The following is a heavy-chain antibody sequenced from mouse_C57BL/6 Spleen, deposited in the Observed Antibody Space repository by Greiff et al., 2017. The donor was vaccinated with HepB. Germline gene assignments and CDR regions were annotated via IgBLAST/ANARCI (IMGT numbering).Heavy chain of an antibody. CDR1: GFSLTSYG. J-gene: IGHJ1*03. CDR3: ARNPPYGNYDWYFDV. Sequence: VKLMESGPGLVQPSQSLSITCTVSGFSLTSYGVHWVRQSPGKGLEWLGVIWSGGSTDYNAAFISRLSISKDNSKSQVFFKMNSLQSDDTAIYYCARNPPYGNYDWYFDVWGTGTTVTVSS. V-gene: IGHV2-2*01. D-gene: IGHD2-1*01. CDR2: IWSGGST.